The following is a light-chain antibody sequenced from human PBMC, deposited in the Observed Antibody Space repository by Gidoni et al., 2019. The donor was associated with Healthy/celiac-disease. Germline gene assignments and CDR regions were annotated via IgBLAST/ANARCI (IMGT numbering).Light chain of an antibody. V-gene: IGKV1-39*01. CDR2: AAS. CDR1: QSISSY. Sequence: DIQMTQSPSSLSASVGDRVTITCRASQSISSYLNWYQQKPGKAPKLLIYAASSLQSGVTSRFSGSGSGTDFTLTISRLQPEDFATYYCQQSYSTPPSFGQGTKLEIK. CDR3: QQSYSTPPS. J-gene: IGKJ2*03.